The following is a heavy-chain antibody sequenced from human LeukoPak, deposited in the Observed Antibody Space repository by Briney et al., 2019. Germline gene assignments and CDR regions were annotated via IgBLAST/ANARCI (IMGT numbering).Heavy chain of an antibody. J-gene: IGHJ3*02. D-gene: IGHD2-8*01. V-gene: IGHV3-30*04. Sequence: PGGSLRLSCAASGFTFSSYAMHWVRQAPGKGLEWVAVISYDGSNKYYADSVKGRFTISRDNSKNTLYLQMNSLRAEDTAVYYCARVCSPPVDDAFGIWGQGTMVTVSS. CDR2: ISYDGSNK. CDR1: GFTFSSYA. CDR3: ARVCSPPVDDAFGI.